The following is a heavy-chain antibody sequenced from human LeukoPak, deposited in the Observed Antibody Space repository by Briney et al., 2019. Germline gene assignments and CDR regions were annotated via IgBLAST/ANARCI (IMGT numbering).Heavy chain of an antibody. CDR3: ASLGGSGSWNFGY. Sequence: SETLSLTCTVSGASIINYYWSWIRQPPGKGLEWIAYIYSNGETNYYPSLKSRGTISLDTSKKQLSLKVRYVPAADTAVYYCASLGGSGSWNFGYWGQGTLVTVSS. V-gene: IGHV4-59*01. CDR2: IYSNGET. D-gene: IGHD3-10*01. CDR1: GASIINYY. J-gene: IGHJ4*02.